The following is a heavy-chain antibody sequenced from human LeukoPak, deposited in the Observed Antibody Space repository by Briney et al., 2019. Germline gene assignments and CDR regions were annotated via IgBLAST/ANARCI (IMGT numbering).Heavy chain of an antibody. CDR2: ISGSGGST. J-gene: IGHJ4*02. CDR3: ARGGSSGLIDY. Sequence: GGSLRLSCAASGFTFSSYAMSWVRQAPGKGLEWVSAISGSGGSTYYADSVKGRFTISRDNSKNTLYLQMNSLRSEDTAVYYCARGGSSGLIDYWGQGTLVTVSS. D-gene: IGHD3-22*01. V-gene: IGHV3-23*01. CDR1: GFTFSSYA.